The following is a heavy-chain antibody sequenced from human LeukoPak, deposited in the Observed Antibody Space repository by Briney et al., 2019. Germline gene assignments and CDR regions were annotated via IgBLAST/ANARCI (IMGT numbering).Heavy chain of an antibody. D-gene: IGHD3-22*01. CDR3: AKDMGNYYDSSGYHPYYFDY. CDR2: ISGSGGST. Sequence: GGSLRLSCAASGFTFSSYAMSWVRQAPGKGLEWVSGISGSGGSTYYVDSVKGRFIIFRDNSKNTLYLQMNSLRAEDTAVYYCAKDMGNYYDSSGYHPYYFDYGGQGTLVTVSS. J-gene: IGHJ4*02. V-gene: IGHV3-23*01. CDR1: GFTFSSYA.